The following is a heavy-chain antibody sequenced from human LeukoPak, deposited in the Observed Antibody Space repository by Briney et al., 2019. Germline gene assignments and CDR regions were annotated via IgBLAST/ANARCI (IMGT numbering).Heavy chain of an antibody. J-gene: IGHJ4*02. CDR1: GFTFSSYW. V-gene: IGHV3-7*05. D-gene: IGHD2-15*01. CDR3: ARDWCGGGSCYYFDH. CDR2: IKQDGSEK. Sequence: GGSLRLSCAASGFTFSSYWMSWVRQAPGKGPEWVANIKQDGSEKYYVDSVKGRFTISRDNAKNSLYLQMNSLRAEDTAVYYCARDWCGGGSCYYFDHWGQGTLVTVSS.